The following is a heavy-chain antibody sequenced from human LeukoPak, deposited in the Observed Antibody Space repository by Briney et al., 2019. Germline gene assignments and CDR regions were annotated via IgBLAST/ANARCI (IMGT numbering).Heavy chain of an antibody. D-gene: IGHD1-26*01. CDR2: ISSSSSTI. CDR3: ARGGASRPDY. V-gene: IGHV3-48*02. J-gene: IGHJ4*02. Sequence: AGGSLRLSCAASGFSFSIYEMNWVRQAPEKGLEWVSYISSSSSTIYYADSVKGRFTISRDNAKNSLYLQMNSLRDEDTAVYYCARGGASRPDYWGQGTLVTVSS. CDR1: GFSFSIYE.